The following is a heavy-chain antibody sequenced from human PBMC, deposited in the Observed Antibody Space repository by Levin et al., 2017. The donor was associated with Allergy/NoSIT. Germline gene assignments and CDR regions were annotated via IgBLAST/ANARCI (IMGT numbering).Heavy chain of an antibody. CDR3: ARDGSSLWFGELSRYFDL. CDR2: ISYDGSNK. V-gene: IGHV3-30-3*01. CDR1: GFTFSSYA. Sequence: GGSLRLSCAASGFTFSSYAMHWVRQAPGKGLEWVAVISYDGSNKYYADSVKGRFTISRDNSKNTLYLQMNSLRAEDTAVYYCARDGSSLWFGELSRYFDLWGRGTLVTVSS. J-gene: IGHJ2*01. D-gene: IGHD3-10*01.